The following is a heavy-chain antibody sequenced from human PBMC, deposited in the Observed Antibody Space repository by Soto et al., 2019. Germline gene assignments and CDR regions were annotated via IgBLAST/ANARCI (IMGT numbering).Heavy chain of an antibody. Sequence: PGGSLRLSCAASGFTFSSYEMNWVRQAPGKGLGWVSYISSSGSTIYYADSVKGRFTISRDNAKNSLYLQMNSLRAEDTAVYYCARHMDYYYGMDVWGKGTKVTVAS. V-gene: IGHV3-48*03. J-gene: IGHJ6*04. CDR3: ARHMDYYYGMDV. CDR2: ISSSGSTI. CDR1: GFTFSSYE.